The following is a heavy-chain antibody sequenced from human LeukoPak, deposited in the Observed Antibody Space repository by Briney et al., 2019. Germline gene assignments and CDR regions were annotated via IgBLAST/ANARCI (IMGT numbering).Heavy chain of an antibody. CDR1: GFTFDDYA. CDR3: AKDLYSGSYFGAVDY. J-gene: IGHJ4*02. D-gene: IGHD1-26*01. V-gene: IGHV3-9*01. Sequence: GGSLRLSCAASGFTFDDYAMHWVRQAPGKGLEWASGISWNSGSIGYADSVKGRFTISRDNAKNSLYLQMNSLRAEDTALYYCAKDLYSGSYFGAVDYWGQGTLVTVSS. CDR2: ISWNSGSI.